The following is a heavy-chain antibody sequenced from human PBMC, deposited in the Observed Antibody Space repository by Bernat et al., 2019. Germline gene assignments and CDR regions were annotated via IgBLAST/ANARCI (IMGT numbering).Heavy chain of an antibody. Sequence: EVQLVESGGGLVKPGGSLRLSCAASGFTFSSYSMNWVRQAPGKGLAWVASISSSSTYIHYADSVKGRLTISSDNAKTSLYLQMNSLRSEDTAVYYCARRWGSSLDDAFDIWGQGTMVTVSS. D-gene: IGHD6-13*01. J-gene: IGHJ3*02. CDR1: GFTFSSYS. CDR2: ISSSSTYI. V-gene: IGHV3-21*06. CDR3: ARRWGSSLDDAFDI.